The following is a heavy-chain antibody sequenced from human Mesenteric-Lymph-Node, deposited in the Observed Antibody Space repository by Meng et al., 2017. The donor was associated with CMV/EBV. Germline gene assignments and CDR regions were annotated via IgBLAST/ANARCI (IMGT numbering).Heavy chain of an antibody. CDR2: IKSDGSST. CDR1: GLTSRMYW. J-gene: IGHJ6*02. V-gene: IGHV3-74*03. Sequence: GGSLRLSCAASGLTSRMYWMHWVRQLPGKGPVWVSSIKSDGSSTMYADSVRGRFTVSRDNGKKMLYLHMNSLRAEDTAVYYCARGSNGVFFYYFPMDVWGQGTTVTVSS. CDR3: ARGSNGVFFYYFPMDV. D-gene: IGHD2-8*01.